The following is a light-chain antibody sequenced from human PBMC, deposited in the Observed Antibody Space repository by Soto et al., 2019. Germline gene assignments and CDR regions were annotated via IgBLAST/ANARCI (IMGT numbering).Light chain of an antibody. CDR2: QVN. CDR1: RSDIGDSNF. CDR3: ASFRSGTILV. V-gene: IGLV2-14*01. J-gene: IGLJ1*01. Sequence: QSALTQPASVSGSPGQSGTISCTGPRSDIGDSNFISWYQHSPGKAPRLLIYQVNNRPSGVSGRFSGSKAGNTASLTISGLLDDDEADYFCASFRSGTILVFGSGTKVTVL.